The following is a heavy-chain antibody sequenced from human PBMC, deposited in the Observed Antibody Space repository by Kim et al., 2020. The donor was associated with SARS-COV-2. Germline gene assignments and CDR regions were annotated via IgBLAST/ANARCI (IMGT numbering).Heavy chain of an antibody. D-gene: IGHD6-19*01. CDR2: ISGSGGST. V-gene: IGHV3-23*01. J-gene: IGHJ4*02. CDR3: AKHLGVYSSGWYDGLDY. Sequence: GGSLRLSCAASGFTFSSYAMSWVRQAPGKGLEWVSAISGSGGSTYYADSVKGRFTISRDNSKNTLYLQMNSLRAEDTAVYYCAKHLGVYSSGWYDGLDYWGQGTLVTVSS. CDR1: GFTFSSYA.